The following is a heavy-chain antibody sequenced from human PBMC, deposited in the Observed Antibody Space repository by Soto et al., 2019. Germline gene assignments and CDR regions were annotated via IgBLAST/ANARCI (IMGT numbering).Heavy chain of an antibody. CDR2: ISGSGDST. Sequence: GGSLRLSCAASGSTFSSYAMSWVRQAPGKGLEWVSVISGSGDSTYYADSVKGRFTISRDNSKNTLYVQMNSLRAEDTAVYYCARELGYCSGGSCYMDGAFDFWGQGTMVTVSS. V-gene: IGHV3-23*01. D-gene: IGHD2-15*01. CDR3: ARELGYCSGGSCYMDGAFDF. CDR1: GSTFSSYA. J-gene: IGHJ3*01.